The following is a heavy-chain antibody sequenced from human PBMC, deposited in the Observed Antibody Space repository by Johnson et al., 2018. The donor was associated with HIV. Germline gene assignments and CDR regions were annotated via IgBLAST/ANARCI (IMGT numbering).Heavy chain of an antibody. D-gene: IGHD3-22*01. V-gene: IGHV3-30*03. CDR2: ISYDGNNK. CDR1: GFTFSSYG. J-gene: IGHJ3*02. Sequence: QVQLVESGGGVVQPGRSLRLSCAASGFTFSSYGMHWVRQAPGKGLEWVAVISYDGNNKFYADSVKGRFTISRDNSKNTLYLQMNSLRAEDTAMYYCVRDTPWEYYETSGDFPAPGAFDSWGQGTVVTVSS. CDR3: VRDTPWEYYETSGDFPAPGAFDS.